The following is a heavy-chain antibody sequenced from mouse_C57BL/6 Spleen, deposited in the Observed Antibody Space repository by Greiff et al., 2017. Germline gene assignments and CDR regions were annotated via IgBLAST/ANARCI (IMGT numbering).Heavy chain of an antibody. J-gene: IGHJ4*01. Sequence: QVQLQQPGAELVKPGASVKMSCKASGYTFTSYWITWVKQRPGQGLEWIGDIYPGSGSTNYNEKFKSKATLTVDTSSSTAYMQLSSLTSEDSAVYYCARWRERVYDYDVGAMDYWGQGTSVTVSS. CDR2: IYPGSGST. V-gene: IGHV1-55*01. CDR3: ARWRERVYDYDVGAMDY. CDR1: GYTFTSYW. D-gene: IGHD2-4*01.